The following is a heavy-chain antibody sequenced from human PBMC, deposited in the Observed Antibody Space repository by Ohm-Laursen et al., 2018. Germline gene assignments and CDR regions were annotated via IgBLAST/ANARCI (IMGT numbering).Heavy chain of an antibody. CDR2: ISGDGFST. Sequence: GSLRLSCTASGLTLSSSWIHWFRQAPGKGLVWVSRISGDGFSTDYADSVKGRFTISRDNAKNSLYLQMNGLRAEDTAVYYCARELGIPVTPIDYWGQGTLVTVSS. V-gene: IGHV3-74*01. J-gene: IGHJ4*02. CDR1: GLTLSSSW. D-gene: IGHD2-2*01. CDR3: ARELGIPVTPIDY.